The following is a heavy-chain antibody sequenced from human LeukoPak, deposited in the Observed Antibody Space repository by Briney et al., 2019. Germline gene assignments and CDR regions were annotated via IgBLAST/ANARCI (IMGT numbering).Heavy chain of an antibody. V-gene: IGHV3-23*01. CDR3: AKGRGYNYGDSIDY. J-gene: IGHJ4*02. D-gene: IGHD5-18*01. Sequence: SGGSLRLSCAASGFTFNNYAMTWVRQAPGKGLEWVSAINGGGSSYYADSVKGRFTVSRDNSKNTLYLQMNSLRDEDTAVYYCAKGRGYNYGDSIDYWGQGTLVTVSS. CDR2: INGGGSS. CDR1: GFTFNNYA.